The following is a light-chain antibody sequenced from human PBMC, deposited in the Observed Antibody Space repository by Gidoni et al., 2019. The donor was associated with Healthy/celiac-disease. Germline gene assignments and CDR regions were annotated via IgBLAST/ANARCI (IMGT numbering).Light chain of an antibody. CDR3: QSYDSSLSGYV. CDR2: GNS. CDR1: SSNIGAGYD. J-gene: IGLJ1*01. Sequence: QSVLTQPPSVSGATGQRVTISCTGSSSNIGAGYDVHWYQQLPGTAPKLLIYGNSNRPSVVPDRFSGSKSGTSASLAITGLQAEDEADYYCQSYDSSLSGYVFGTGTKVTVL. V-gene: IGLV1-40*01.